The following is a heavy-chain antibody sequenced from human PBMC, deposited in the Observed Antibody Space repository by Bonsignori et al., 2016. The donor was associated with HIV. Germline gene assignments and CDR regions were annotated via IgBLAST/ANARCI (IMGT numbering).Heavy chain of an antibody. J-gene: IGHJ3*02. CDR3: ANSRRGRYPRNDAFDI. D-gene: IGHD3-16*01. CDR2: ISGSGGST. V-gene: IGHV3-23*01. CDR1: GFTFSSYA. Sequence: GGSLRLSCAASGFTFSSYAMSWVRQAPGKGLEWVSAISGSGGSTYYADSVKGRFTISRDNSKNTLYLQINSLRAEDTAVYYCANSRRGRYPRNDAFDIWGQGTMVTVSS.